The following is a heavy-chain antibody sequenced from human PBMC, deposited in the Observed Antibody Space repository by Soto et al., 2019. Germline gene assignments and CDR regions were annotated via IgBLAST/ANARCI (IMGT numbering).Heavy chain of an antibody. J-gene: IGHJ6*02. CDR2: IQHDSTNI. Sequence: RLSCAASGFAFSLYSMHWVRQAPGKGLEWVAVIQHDSTNIFYADSVRGRFTISRDNFKNMMYLQMNGLTPEDTALYYCVRVGWGFSFGNGMDGWGQGTTVTVSS. V-gene: IGHV3-30-3*01. CDR1: GFAFSLYS. CDR3: VRVGWGFSFGNGMDG. D-gene: IGHD7-27*01.